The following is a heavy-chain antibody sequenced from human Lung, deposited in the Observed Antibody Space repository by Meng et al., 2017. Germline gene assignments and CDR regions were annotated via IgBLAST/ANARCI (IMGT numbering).Heavy chain of an antibody. V-gene: IGHV4-4*02. CDR1: GGSISSSNW. Sequence: QVALRESGPGLVKPSGTLSLTCGVSGGSISSSNWWSWVRQPPGKGLEWIGEIYHSGGTKYNPSLKSRVTISVDKSKNQFSLKLSSVTAADTAVYYCARGLGEAVVPRTMFDYWGQGTLVTVSS. J-gene: IGHJ4*02. D-gene: IGHD2-2*01. CDR2: IYHSGGT. CDR3: ARGLGEAVVPRTMFDY.